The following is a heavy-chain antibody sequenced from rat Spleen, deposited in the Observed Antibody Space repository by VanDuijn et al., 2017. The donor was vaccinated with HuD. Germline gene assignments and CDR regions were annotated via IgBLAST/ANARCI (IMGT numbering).Heavy chain of an antibody. CDR1: GFTFNNYW. Sequence: EVQLVESGGGLVQPGRSLKLSCVASGFTFNNYWMTWIRQAPGKGLEWVASITNAAGKVYYPDSVKGRFTISRDTAQNTLYLQMNSPTSEDTATYYCTTGDYGYTRLFAYWGQGTLVTVSS. J-gene: IGHJ3*01. CDR2: ITNAAGKV. V-gene: IGHV5-31*01. D-gene: IGHD1-9*01. CDR3: TTGDYGYTRLFAY.